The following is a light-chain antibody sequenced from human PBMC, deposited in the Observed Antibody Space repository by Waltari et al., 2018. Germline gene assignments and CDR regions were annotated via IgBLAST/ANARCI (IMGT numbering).Light chain of an antibody. V-gene: IGLV1-47*01. CDR1: GSNIGSNY. J-gene: IGLJ2*01. Sequence: TQPPSASGTPGQRVTLSCSGSGSNIGSNYVYWYQQLPGTAPKLLISRNDQRPSGVPDRFSGSKSGTSASLAISGLRSEDETDYYCAAWDDSLSGVVFGGGTKLTVL. CDR3: AAWDDSLSGVV. CDR2: RND.